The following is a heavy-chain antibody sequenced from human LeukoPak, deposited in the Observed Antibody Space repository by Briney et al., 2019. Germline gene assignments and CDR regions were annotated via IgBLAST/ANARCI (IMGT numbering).Heavy chain of an antibody. CDR3: ARGPERTGVGTRYYYDMDV. J-gene: IGHJ6*02. D-gene: IGHD2-8*01. Sequence: PGGSLRLSCAASGFTFSSYWMYWVRQAPGKGLVWVSRINSDGKTTNYADSVKGRFTISRDNAKNTLYLQMNSLRAEDTAVYYCARGPERTGVGTRYYYDMDVWGQGTTVTVSS. CDR1: GFTFSSYW. V-gene: IGHV3-74*01. CDR2: INSDGKTT.